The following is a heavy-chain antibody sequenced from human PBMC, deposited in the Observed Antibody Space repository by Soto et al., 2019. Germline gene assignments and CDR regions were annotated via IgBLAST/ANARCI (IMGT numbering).Heavy chain of an antibody. V-gene: IGHV4-30-2*01. CDR2: IYHSGST. Sequence: QLQLQESGSGRVKPSQTLSLTCAVSGGSISSGGNSWSRIRQPPGKGLEWIGYIYHSGSTYYNPSLKRQVTISVDRSKNQFSLKLISVTAAATAFYYCYSMYPPVFPAFDIWGQGKKVTVSS. CDR1: GGSISSGGNS. D-gene: IGHD2-2*01. CDR3: YSMYPPVFPAFDI. J-gene: IGHJ3*02.